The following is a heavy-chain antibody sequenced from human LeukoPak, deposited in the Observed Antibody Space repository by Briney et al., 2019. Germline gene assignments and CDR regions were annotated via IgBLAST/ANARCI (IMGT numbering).Heavy chain of an antibody. CDR2: IRTRTNRYAT. CDR1: GFTFSVSA. D-gene: IGHD3-10*01. Sequence: PGGSLRLSCAASGFTFSVSAIHWVRQASGKGLEWVGRIRTRTNRYATAYAAAVKGRFTVSRDDSKNTAYLQMNSLKTEDTAVYYCTRLAYVSDYWGQGTQVTVPS. J-gene: IGHJ4*02. CDR3: TRLAYVSDY. V-gene: IGHV3-73*01.